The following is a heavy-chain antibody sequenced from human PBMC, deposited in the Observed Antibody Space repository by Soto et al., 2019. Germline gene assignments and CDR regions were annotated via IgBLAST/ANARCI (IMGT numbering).Heavy chain of an antibody. CDR3: AHTPFFGDKLDY. V-gene: IGHV2-5*02. D-gene: IGHD2-21*01. CDR1: GFSLNTGGVG. Sequence: SGPTLVNPTQTLTLTCTFSGFSLNTGGVGVGWIRQPPGKAPEWLAVIYWDDDKRYSPSLKSRLTISKDTSKNQVVLTMTNMDPVDTTTYYCAHTPFFGDKLDYWGQGALVTVSS. J-gene: IGHJ4*02. CDR2: IYWDDDK.